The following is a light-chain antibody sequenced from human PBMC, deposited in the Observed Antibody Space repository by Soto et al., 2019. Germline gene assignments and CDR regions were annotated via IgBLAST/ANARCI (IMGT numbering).Light chain of an antibody. CDR1: QSVSSN. Sequence: EIVMTQSPATLSVSPGERATLSCMASQSVSSNLAWYQQKPGQTHKLLIYVASTSATGIPARCSGSGSGTEFTLTISSRQSEDFAVYYCQQYNVWPLTFGGGTKVEFK. V-gene: IGKV3-15*01. J-gene: IGKJ4*01. CDR3: QQYNVWPLT. CDR2: VAS.